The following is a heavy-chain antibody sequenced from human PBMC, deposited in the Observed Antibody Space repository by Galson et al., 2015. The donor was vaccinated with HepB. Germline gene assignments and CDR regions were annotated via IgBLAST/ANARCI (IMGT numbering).Heavy chain of an antibody. CDR2: INHSGST. Sequence: LSLTCAVYGGSFSGYYWSWIRQPPGKGLEWIGEINHSGSTNYNPSLKSRVTISVDTSKNQFSLKLSSVTAADTAVYYCARVLRARLYYYMDVWGKGTTVTVSS. J-gene: IGHJ6*03. CDR1: GGSFSGYY. CDR3: ARVLRARLYYYMDV. D-gene: IGHD3-16*01. V-gene: IGHV4-34*01.